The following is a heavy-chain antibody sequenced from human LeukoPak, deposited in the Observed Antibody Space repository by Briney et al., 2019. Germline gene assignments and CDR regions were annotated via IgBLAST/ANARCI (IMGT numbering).Heavy chain of an antibody. Sequence: SETLSLTCTVSGGSISSYYWSWIRQPPGKGLEWIGYIYYSGSTNYNPSLKSRVTISVDTSKNQLSLKLSSVTAADTAVYYCARRGYYDSSGYYFDYWGQGTLVTVSS. D-gene: IGHD3-22*01. V-gene: IGHV4-59*01. CDR3: ARRGYYDSSGYYFDY. CDR1: GGSISSYY. J-gene: IGHJ4*02. CDR2: IYYSGST.